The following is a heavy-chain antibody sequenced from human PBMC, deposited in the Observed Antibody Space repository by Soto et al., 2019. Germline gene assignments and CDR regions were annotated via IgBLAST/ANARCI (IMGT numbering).Heavy chain of an antibody. CDR1: VGTFSSYA. Sequence: SVKVSCKASVGTFSSYAIGWVRQAPGQGLEWMGGIIPIFGTANYAQKFQGRVTITADESTSTAYMELSSLRSEDTAVYYCAVRCIAAAGTHYYYYGMDVWGQGTTVTVSS. J-gene: IGHJ6*02. V-gene: IGHV1-69*13. CDR2: IIPIFGTA. D-gene: IGHD6-13*01. CDR3: AVRCIAAAGTHYYYYGMDV.